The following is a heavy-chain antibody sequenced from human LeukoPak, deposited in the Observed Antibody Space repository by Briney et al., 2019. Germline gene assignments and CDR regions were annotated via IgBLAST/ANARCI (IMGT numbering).Heavy chain of an antibody. J-gene: IGHJ4*02. CDR3: ARGGLDTKRGGYFDF. D-gene: IGHD5-18*01. V-gene: IGHV4-59*12. CDR2: IYYSGST. CDR1: GGSISSYY. Sequence: SETLSLTCTVSGGSISSYYWSWIRQPPGKGLEWIGYIYYSGSTNYNPSLKSRVTISVDTSKSQFSLRLSSVTAADTAVYYCARGGLDTKRGGYFDFWGQGIPVTVSS.